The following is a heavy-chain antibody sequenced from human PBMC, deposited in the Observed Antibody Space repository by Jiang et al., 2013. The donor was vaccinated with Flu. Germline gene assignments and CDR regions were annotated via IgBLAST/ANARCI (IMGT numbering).Heavy chain of an antibody. V-gene: IGHV1-18*01. J-gene: IGHJ4*02. D-gene: IGHD6-19*01. CDR2: ISAYNGNT. CDR3: ARGEMVHGSGREGPPSGW. CDR1: GYTFPSYG. Sequence: GAEVKKPGASVKVSCKASGYTFPSYGISWVRQAPGQGLEWMGWISAYNGNTNYAQKLQGRVTMTTDTSTSTAYMELRSLRSDDTAVYYCARGEMVHGSGREGPPSGWWGQGTLVTVSS.